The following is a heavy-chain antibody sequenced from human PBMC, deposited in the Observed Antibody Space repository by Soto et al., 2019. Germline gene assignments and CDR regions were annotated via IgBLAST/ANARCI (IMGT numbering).Heavy chain of an antibody. CDR1: GFTFRNYV. CDR2: ITGGSGDT. Sequence: GGSLRLSCAASGFTFRNYVMSWVRQAPGQGLEWVSAITGGSGDTYNADSVRGRFTISRDDSKNMLYLQMNSLRAEDTAVYYCARDFTYYYASPESFDFWSQGTLVTVSS. J-gene: IGHJ4*02. V-gene: IGHV3-23*01. CDR3: ARDFTYYYASPESFDF. D-gene: IGHD3-10*01.